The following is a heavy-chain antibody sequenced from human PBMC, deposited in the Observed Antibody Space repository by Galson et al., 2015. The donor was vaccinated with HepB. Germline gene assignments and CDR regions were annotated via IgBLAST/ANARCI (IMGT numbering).Heavy chain of an antibody. Sequence: ETLSLTCTVSGGSISSSSYYWGWIRQPPGKGLEWIGSIYYSGSTYYNPSLKSRVTISVDTSKNQFSLKLSSVTAADTAVYYCARVSGVRFLEWLLPFDYWGQGTLVTVSS. CDR3: ARVSGVRFLEWLLPFDY. D-gene: IGHD3-3*01. J-gene: IGHJ4*02. V-gene: IGHV4-39*07. CDR1: GGSISSSSYY. CDR2: IYYSGST.